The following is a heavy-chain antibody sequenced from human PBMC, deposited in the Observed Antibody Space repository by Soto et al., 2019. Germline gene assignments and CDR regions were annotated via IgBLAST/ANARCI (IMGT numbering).Heavy chain of an antibody. Sequence: SETLSLTCTVSGDSVSSGSYYWSWIRQPPGKGLEWIAYIHHSGTTNYNPSLKSRVTISVDTSKNQFSLKLTSVTAADTAMCYCARGGGYCGTTSCYTYFFDSWGQGALVTVSS. V-gene: IGHV4-61*01. CDR3: ARGGGYCGTTSCYTYFFDS. D-gene: IGHD2-2*01. J-gene: IGHJ4*02. CDR2: IHHSGTT. CDR1: GDSVSSGSYY.